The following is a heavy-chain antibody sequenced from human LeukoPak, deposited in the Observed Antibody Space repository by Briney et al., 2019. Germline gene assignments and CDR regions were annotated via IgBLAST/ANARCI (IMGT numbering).Heavy chain of an antibody. CDR1: GFTFRSYS. CDR3: AKDFFASTAARPHY. J-gene: IGHJ4*02. CDR2: ITSGGSYT. V-gene: IGHV3-21*06. Sequence: GSLRLSCAASGFTFRSYSMNWVRQAPGQGLEWVSSITSGGSYTYYGDSVKGRFTISRDNAKNSLHLQMNSLRAEDTAVYYCAKDFFASTAARPHYWGQGTLVTVSS. D-gene: IGHD6-6*01.